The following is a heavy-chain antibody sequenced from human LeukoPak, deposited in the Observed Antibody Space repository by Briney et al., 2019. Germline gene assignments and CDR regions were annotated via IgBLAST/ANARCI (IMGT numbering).Heavy chain of an antibody. Sequence: GGSLRLSCAASGFTFSSYSMNWVRQAPGKGLEWVSSISSSSSYIYYADSVKGRFTISRDNAKNSLYLQMNSLRAEDTAVYYCARGPSGIVLMVYALSGNWFDPWGQGTLVTVSS. CDR2: ISSSSSYI. J-gene: IGHJ5*02. V-gene: IGHV3-21*01. D-gene: IGHD2-8*01. CDR3: ARGPSGIVLMVYALSGNWFDP. CDR1: GFTFSSYS.